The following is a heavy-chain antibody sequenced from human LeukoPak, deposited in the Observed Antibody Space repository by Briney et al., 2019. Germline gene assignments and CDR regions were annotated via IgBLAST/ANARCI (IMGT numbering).Heavy chain of an antibody. J-gene: IGHJ4*02. Sequence: PGRSLRLSCAASGFTFSSYGMYWVRQAPGKGLEWVAVISYDGSNKYYADSVKGRFTISRDNSKNTLYLQMNSLRAEDTAVYYCAKASVVAATPDYWGQGTLVTVSS. V-gene: IGHV3-30*18. CDR2: ISYDGSNK. CDR3: AKASVVAATPDY. D-gene: IGHD2-15*01. CDR1: GFTFSSYG.